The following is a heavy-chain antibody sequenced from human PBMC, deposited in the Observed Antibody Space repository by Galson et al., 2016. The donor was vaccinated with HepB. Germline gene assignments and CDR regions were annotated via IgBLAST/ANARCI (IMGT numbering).Heavy chain of an antibody. J-gene: IGHJ6*02. CDR3: ARARPAYCGGDCSSYYYYDMDV. CDR1: GGPISSGSYY. D-gene: IGHD2-21*02. CDR2: IYYSGSA. Sequence: TLSLTCVVSGGPISSGSYYWSWIRQHPGKGLEWIGYIYYSGSAYYNPSLKGRGTISADTSKNQFSLQLRSVTAADTAVYYCARARPAYCGGDCSSYYYYDMDVWGQGTTVTVSS. V-gene: IGHV4-31*11.